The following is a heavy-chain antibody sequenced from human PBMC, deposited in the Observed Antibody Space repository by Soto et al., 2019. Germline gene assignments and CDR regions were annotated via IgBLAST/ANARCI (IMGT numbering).Heavy chain of an antibody. CDR1: GFTFSSYA. V-gene: IGHV3-23*01. J-gene: IGHJ4*02. CDR2: ISGSGGST. CDR3: AKGYDILTGYPYYFDY. D-gene: IGHD3-9*01. Sequence: LRLSCAASGFTFSSYAMSWVRQAPGKGLEWVSAISGSGGSTYYADSVKGRFTISRDNSKNTLYLQMNSLRAEDTAVYYCAKGYDILTGYPYYFDYWGQGTLVTVS.